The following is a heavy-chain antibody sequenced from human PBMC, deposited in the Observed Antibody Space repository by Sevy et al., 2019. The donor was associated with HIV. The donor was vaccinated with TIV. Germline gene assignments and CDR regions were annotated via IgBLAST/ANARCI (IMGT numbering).Heavy chain of an antibody. CDR2: IRYDGSNK. CDR3: AKDPFLSSCYYFLPYYYGMDV. D-gene: IGHD3-22*01. J-gene: IGHJ6*02. V-gene: IGHV3-30*02. Sequence: GGSLRLSCAASGFTFSSYGMHWVRQAPGKGLEWVAFIRYDGSNKYYADSVKGRFTISRDNSKNTLYLQMNSLRAEDTACYYCAKDPFLSSCYYFLPYYYGMDVWGQGTTVTVSS. CDR1: GFTFSSYG.